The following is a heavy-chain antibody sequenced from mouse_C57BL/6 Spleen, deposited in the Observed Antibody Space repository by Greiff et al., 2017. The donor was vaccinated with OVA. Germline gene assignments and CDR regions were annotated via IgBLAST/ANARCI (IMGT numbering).Heavy chain of an antibody. Sequence: QVHVKQSGAELVKPGASVKISCKASGYAFSSYWMNWVKQRPGKGLEWIGQIYPGDGDTNYNGKFKGKATLTADKSSSTAYMQLSSLTSEDSAVDFCARGGTEGAKDVWGKGTTVTVSS. J-gene: IGHJ1*03. V-gene: IGHV1-80*01. D-gene: IGHD1-1*01. CDR2: IYPGDGDT. CDR1: GYAFSSYW. CDR3: ARGGTEGAKDV.